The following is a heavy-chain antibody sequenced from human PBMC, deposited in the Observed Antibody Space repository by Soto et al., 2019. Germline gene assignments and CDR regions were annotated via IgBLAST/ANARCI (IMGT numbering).Heavy chain of an antibody. CDR1: VGTFSNYV. V-gene: IGHV1-69*13. CDR2: IIPISGAA. D-gene: IGHD1-7*01. Sequence: VRVSFQASVGTFSNYVVNWVRQAPGQGLEWMGRIIPISGAANYAQKFQGRVTITADKSTSTSYMELSSLRSEDTAVYYCARDMTRTVVPYFDLWGQGTLVTVSS. CDR3: ARDMTRTVVPYFDL. J-gene: IGHJ4*02.